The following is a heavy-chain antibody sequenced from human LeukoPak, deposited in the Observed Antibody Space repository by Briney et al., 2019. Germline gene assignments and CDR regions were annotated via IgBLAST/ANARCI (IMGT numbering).Heavy chain of an antibody. J-gene: IGHJ4*02. V-gene: IGHV1-46*01. CDR2: INPSGGST. CDR3: ARGGRGLWDYGSGIRRRFDY. D-gene: IGHD3-10*01. CDR1: GYTFTSYY. Sequence: ASVKVSCKASGYTFTSYYMHWVRQAPGQGLEWMGIINPSGGSTSYAQKFQGRVTMTRDTSTSTVYMELSSLRSEDTAVYYCARGGRGLWDYGSGIRRRFDYWGQGTLVTVSP.